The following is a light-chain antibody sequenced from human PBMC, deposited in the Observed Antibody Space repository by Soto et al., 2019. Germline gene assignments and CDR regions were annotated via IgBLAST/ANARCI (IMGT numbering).Light chain of an antibody. J-gene: IGKJ5*01. V-gene: IGKV1-33*01. CDR2: AVS. CDR3: QQHDGRPTLT. Sequence: IQLTQSPSSLSASVGETVTITCRASQDIDNSLNWYQHKPGKAPKLLVYAVSFLETGVPSRFSGRGSGTVLSLTINSLQSDDFATYYCQQHDGRPTLTFGQGTRLDSK. CDR1: QDIDNS.